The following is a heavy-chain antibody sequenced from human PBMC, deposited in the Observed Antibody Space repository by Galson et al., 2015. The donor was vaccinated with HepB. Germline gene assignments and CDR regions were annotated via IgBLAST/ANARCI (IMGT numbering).Heavy chain of an antibody. D-gene: IGHD3-22*01. CDR2: ISWDGGST. CDR3: AKGSYFYDNSGPIL. J-gene: IGHJ4*02. Sequence: SLRLSCAASGFTFDDYAMHWVRQAPGKGLEWVSLISWDGGSTYYADSVKGRFTISRDNSKKSLYLQMNSLRGEDTAFYYCAKGSYFYDNSGPILWGQGTLVTVSP. V-gene: IGHV3-43D*03. CDR1: GFTFDDYA.